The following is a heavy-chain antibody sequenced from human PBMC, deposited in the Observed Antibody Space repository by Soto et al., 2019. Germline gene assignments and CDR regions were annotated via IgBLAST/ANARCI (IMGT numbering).Heavy chain of an antibody. CDR2: IYNSGST. CDR3: ARGSTGYSSSWYRY. Sequence: QVQLQESGPGLVKPSETLSLTCTVSGGSISSYYWSWIRQPPGKGLEWIGYIYNSGSTNYNPSLKGRVTISLDTSKNQFSLKLSSVPAADTAVYYCARGSTGYSSSWYRYWGQGTLVTVSS. CDR1: GGSISSYY. V-gene: IGHV4-59*08. D-gene: IGHD6-13*01. J-gene: IGHJ4*02.